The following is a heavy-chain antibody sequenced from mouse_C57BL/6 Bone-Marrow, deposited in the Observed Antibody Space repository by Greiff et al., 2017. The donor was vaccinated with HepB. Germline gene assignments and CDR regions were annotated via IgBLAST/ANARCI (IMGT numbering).Heavy chain of an antibody. Sequence: EVNLVESEGGLVQPGSSMKLSCTASGFTFSDYYMAWVRQVPEKGLEWVANINYDGSSTYYLDSLKSRFIISRDNAKNILYLQMSSLKSEDTATYYCAREGMDYWGQGTSVTVSS. CDR2: INYDGSST. V-gene: IGHV5-16*01. CDR3: AREGMDY. J-gene: IGHJ4*01. CDR1: GFTFSDYY.